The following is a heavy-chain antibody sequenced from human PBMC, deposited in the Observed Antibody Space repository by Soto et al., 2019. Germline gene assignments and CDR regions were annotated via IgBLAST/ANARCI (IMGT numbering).Heavy chain of an antibody. V-gene: IGHV4-34*01. CDR2: INHVGGT. CDR3: ARDQKPQGMDV. Sequence: PSETLSLTCAVYGGFLSESYWTWIRQPPGKGLEWIGEINHVGGTNYNPSLKSRVTMSVDTSKNQFSLKLSSVTAADTAVYYCARDQKPQGMDVWGQGTTVTVSS. CDR1: GGFLSESY. J-gene: IGHJ6*02.